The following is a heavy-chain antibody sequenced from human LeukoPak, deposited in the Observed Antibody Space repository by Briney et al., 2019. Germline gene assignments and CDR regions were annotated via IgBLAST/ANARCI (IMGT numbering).Heavy chain of an antibody. Sequence: SETLSLTCTVSGGSISSYYWSWIRQPPGKGLEWIGYIYYSGSTNYNPSLKSRVTISVDTSKNQFSLKLSSVTAADTAVYYYARGDSSSWYFKYFDYWGQGTLVTVSS. D-gene: IGHD6-13*01. CDR3: ARGDSSSWYFKYFDY. CDR1: GGSISSYY. CDR2: IYYSGST. J-gene: IGHJ4*02. V-gene: IGHV4-59*12.